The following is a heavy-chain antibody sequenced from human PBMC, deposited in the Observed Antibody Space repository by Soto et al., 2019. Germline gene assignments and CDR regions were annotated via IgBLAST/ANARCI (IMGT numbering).Heavy chain of an antibody. V-gene: IGHV3-30*18. J-gene: IGHJ6*02. CDR1: GFTFSSYG. CDR2: ISYDGSNK. Sequence: GGSLRLSCAASGFTFSSYGMHWVRQAPGKGLEWVAVISYDGSNKYYADSVKGRFTVSRDNSKNTLYLQMNSLRAEDTAVYYCAKEGSNQRVLSYYYYYGMDVWGQGTTVTVSS. CDR3: AKEGSNQRVLSYYYYYGMDV.